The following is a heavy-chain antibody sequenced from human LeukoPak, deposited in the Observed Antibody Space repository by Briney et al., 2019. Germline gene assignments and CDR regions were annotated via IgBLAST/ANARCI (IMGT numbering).Heavy chain of an antibody. Sequence: QPGMSLRLSCAASGVTLSPYGMHWVDQAPGKGLEWVAVISYEGGTQHYADSVKGRFIISRDNPRNTLYLQMNILRTEDTAVYYCAKEGTPQVSTWYDLWGQGTQVIVSS. CDR2: ISYEGGTQ. CDR1: GVTLSPYG. CDR3: AKEGTPQVSTWYDL. V-gene: IGHV3-30*18. J-gene: IGHJ5*02. D-gene: IGHD3-10*01.